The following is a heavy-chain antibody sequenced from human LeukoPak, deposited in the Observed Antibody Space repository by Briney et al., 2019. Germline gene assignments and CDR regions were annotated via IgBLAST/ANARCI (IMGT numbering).Heavy chain of an antibody. D-gene: IGHD5-12*01. J-gene: IGHJ4*02. CDR1: GFTFDDYA. CDR3: ARVGYDYPFDY. CDR2: ISWDGGST. Sequence: GGSLRLSCAASGFTFDDYAMHWVRQAPGKGLEWVSLISWDGGSTHYADSVKGRFTISRDNAKNSLYLQMNSLGAEDTAVYYCARVGYDYPFDYWGQGTLVTVSS. V-gene: IGHV3-43D*04.